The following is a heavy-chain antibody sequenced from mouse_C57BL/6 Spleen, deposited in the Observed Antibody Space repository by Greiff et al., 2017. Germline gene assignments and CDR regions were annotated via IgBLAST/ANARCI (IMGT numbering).Heavy chain of an antibody. CDR2: IDPETGGT. D-gene: IGHD1-1*01. J-gene: IGHJ2*01. CDR3: TRMRYYFGSSYFDY. CDR1: GYTFTDYA. V-gene: IGHV1-15*01. Sequence: VQLQQSGAELVRPGASVTLSCKASGYTFTDYAMHWVKQTPVHGLEWIGAIDPETGGTAYNQKFKGKAILTADKSSSTAYMELRSLTSEDSAVYYCTRMRYYFGSSYFDYWGQGTTRTVAS.